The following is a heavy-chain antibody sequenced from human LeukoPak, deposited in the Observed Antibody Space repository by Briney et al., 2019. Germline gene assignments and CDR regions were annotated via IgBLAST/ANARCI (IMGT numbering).Heavy chain of an antibody. CDR1: GYTFTSYD. J-gene: IGHJ4*02. D-gene: IGHD3-10*01. CDR3: ARFYGSGSYYIYPTEYYFDY. Sequence: ASVKVSCKASGYTFTSYDINWVRQATGQVLEWMGWMNPNSGNTGYAQKFQGRVTMTRNTSISTAYMELSSLRSEDTAVYYCARFYGSGSYYIYPTEYYFDYWGQGTLVTVSS. CDR2: MNPNSGNT. V-gene: IGHV1-8*01.